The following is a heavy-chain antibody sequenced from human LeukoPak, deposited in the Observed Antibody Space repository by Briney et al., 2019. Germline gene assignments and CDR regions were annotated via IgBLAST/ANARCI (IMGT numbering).Heavy chain of an antibody. V-gene: IGHV1-8*01. Sequence: ASVKVSCKASGYTFTSYDINWVRQATGQGLEWMGWMNPNSGNTGYAQKFQGRVTMTRNTSISTAYMELSSLGSEDTAVYYCARWSPITEDYYYHYMDVWGKGTTVTISS. CDR3: ARWSPITEDYYYHYMDV. D-gene: IGHD3-10*01. CDR2: MNPNSGNT. CDR1: GYTFTSYD. J-gene: IGHJ6*03.